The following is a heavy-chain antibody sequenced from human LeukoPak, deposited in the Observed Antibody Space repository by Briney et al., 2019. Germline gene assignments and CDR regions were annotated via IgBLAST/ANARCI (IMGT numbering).Heavy chain of an antibody. CDR1: GFTFSGSA. V-gene: IGHV3-73*01. CDR3: TRGAAAGYTIYGMDV. Sequence: PGGSLRLSCAASGFTFSGSAMHWVRQASGKELGWVGRIRSKANSYATAYAASVKGRFTISRDDSKNTAYLQMNSLKTEDTAVYYCTRGAAAGYTIYGMDVWGKGTTVTVSS. J-gene: IGHJ6*04. D-gene: IGHD6-13*01. CDR2: IRSKANSYAT.